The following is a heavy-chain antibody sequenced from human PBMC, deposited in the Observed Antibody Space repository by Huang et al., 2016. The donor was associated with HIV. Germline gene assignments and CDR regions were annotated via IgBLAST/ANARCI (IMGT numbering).Heavy chain of an antibody. J-gene: IGHJ6*03. CDR3: ARTLTIFGVVDYHHHMDV. CDR2: LDWDDDK. D-gene: IGHD3-3*01. V-gene: IGHV2-70*17. CDR1: GFSLSTSAMC. Sequence: QVTLRESGPALVKPTQNLTLICTFSGFSLSTSAMCVSWIRQSPGKTLEWLARLDWDDDKFYNPSLRIRLTITKGPSKNQVVLTMTNMYPVDTATYYCARTLTIFGVVDYHHHMDVWGKGTTVTVSS.